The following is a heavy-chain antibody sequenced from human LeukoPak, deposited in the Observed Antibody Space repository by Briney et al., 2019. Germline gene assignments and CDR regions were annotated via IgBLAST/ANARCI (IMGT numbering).Heavy chain of an antibody. D-gene: IGHD3-22*01. V-gene: IGHV4-39*07. J-gene: IGHJ4*02. CDR3: ARVTRSYDSSGSPRHFDY. CDR2: IYYSGST. CDR1: GGSISSSSYY. Sequence: KPSETLSLTCTVSGGSISSSSYYWGWIRQPPGKGLEWIGSIYYSGSTYYNPSLKSRVTISVDTSKNQFSLKLSSVTAADTAVYYCARVTRSYDSSGSPRHFDYWGQGTLVTVSS.